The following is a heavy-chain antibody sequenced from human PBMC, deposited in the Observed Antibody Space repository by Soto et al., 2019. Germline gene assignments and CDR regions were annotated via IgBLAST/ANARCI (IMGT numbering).Heavy chain of an antibody. V-gene: IGHV1-69*06. CDR1: GGTFSRDV. J-gene: IGHJ3*02. D-gene: IGHD4-17*01. Sequence: VQLVQSGAEVVKPGSSVKVSCKASGGTFSRDVITWVRQAPGQGLEWMGGIIPIFGTINYAREFKGRVTITADKITSTVYMEVSSLRFVDTAVYYCGRGGVDDYVDNLKGFDIWGQGTMVTVSS. CDR3: GRGGVDDYVDNLKGFDI. CDR2: IIPIFGTI.